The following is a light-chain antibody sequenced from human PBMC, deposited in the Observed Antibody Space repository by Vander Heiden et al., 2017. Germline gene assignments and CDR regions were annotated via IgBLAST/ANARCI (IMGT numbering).Light chain of an antibody. CDR3: RQAPQTLST. CDR2: LGS. Sequence: DIVMTQSPLSLPVTPGEPASISCRSSQSLLHSNGYNYLDWYLQKPGQSPQLLIYLGSNRASGVPDRFSGSGSGTDFTLKISRVEAEDVGVYYCRQAPQTLSTFGQ. CDR1: QSLLHSNGYNY. V-gene: IGKV2-28*01. J-gene: IGKJ5*01.